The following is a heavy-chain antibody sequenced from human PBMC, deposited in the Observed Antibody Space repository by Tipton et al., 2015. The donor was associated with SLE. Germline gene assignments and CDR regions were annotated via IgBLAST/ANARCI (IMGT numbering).Heavy chain of an antibody. V-gene: IGHV4-59*01. Sequence: TLSLTCTLSVYSISRYYLGWIRESPGGGLEWIGYIDYRGNTHYDPSLRSRVTISVDTSKNQFSLKLTSVTAADTAIYYCARAVGAAFDYWGQGTLVTVSS. CDR1: VYSISRYY. CDR3: ARAVGAAFDY. J-gene: IGHJ4*02. D-gene: IGHD1-26*01. CDR2: IDYRGNT.